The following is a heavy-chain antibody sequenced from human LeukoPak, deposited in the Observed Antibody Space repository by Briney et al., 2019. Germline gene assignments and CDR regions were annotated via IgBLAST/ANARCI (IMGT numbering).Heavy chain of an antibody. J-gene: IGHJ3*02. CDR1: GFXFSSYW. CDR3: AREVGATNAFDI. D-gene: IGHD1-26*01. Sequence: GGSLRLSCAASGFXFSSYWISWVRQAPGKGLEWVDNIKQDGREKYYVDSVKGRFTISRDNAKNSLYLQMNTLRAEDTAVYYCAREVGATNAFDIWGQGTMVTVSS. V-gene: IGHV3-7*04. CDR2: IKQDGREK.